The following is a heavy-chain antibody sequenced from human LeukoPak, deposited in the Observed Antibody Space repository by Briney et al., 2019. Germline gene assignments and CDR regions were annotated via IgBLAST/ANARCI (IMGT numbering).Heavy chain of an antibody. V-gene: IGHV1-46*01. D-gene: IGHD3-22*01. J-gene: IGHJ3*02. CDR3: ASYYYDSSGYFPNDAFDI. CDR1: GYTFTSYY. Sequence: ASVKASCKASGYTFTSYYMHWVRQAPGQGLEWMGIINPSGGSTSYAQKFQGRVTMTRDTSTSTVYMELSSLRSEDTAVYYCASYYYDSSGYFPNDAFDIWGQGTMVTVSS. CDR2: INPSGGST.